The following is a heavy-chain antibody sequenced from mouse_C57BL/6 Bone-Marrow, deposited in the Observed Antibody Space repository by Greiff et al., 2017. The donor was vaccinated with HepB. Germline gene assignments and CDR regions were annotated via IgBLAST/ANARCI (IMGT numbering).Heavy chain of an antibody. CDR3: ARQRGYGSSSYAMDY. J-gene: IGHJ4*01. CDR2: ISNGGGST. CDR1: GFTFSDYY. D-gene: IGHD1-1*01. V-gene: IGHV5-12*01. Sequence: EVQRVESGGGLVQPGGSLKLSCAASGFTFSDYYMYWVRQTPEKRLEWVAYISNGGGSTYYPDTVKGRFTISRDNAKNTLYLQMSRLKSEDTAMYYCARQRGYGSSSYAMDYWGQGTSVTVSS.